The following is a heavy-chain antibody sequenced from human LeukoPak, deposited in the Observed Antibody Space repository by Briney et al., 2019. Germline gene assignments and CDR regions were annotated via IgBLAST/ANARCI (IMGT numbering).Heavy chain of an antibody. D-gene: IGHD3-22*01. J-gene: IGHJ4*02. CDR1: GYTFTSYY. CDR2: INPSGGST. V-gene: IGHV1-46*01. Sequence: ASVKVSCKASGYTFTSYYMHWVRQAPGQGLEWMGIINPSGGSTSYAQKFQGRVTMTRDTSTSTVYMELSSLRSEDTAVYYCARDHPPYYYDSSGYYPDYWGQGTLVTVSS. CDR3: ARDHPPYYYDSSGYYPDY.